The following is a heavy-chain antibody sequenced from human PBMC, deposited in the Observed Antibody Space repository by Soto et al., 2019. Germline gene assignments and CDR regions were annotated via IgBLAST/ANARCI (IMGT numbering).Heavy chain of an antibody. V-gene: IGHV1-69*13. CDR3: ASQVGSSWYAKFDY. D-gene: IGHD6-13*01. Sequence: SVKVSCKASGYTFTSYAMHWVRQAPGQGLEWMGGIIPIFGTANYAQKFQGRVTITADESTSTAYMELSSLRSEDTAVYYCASQVGSSWYAKFDYWGQGTLVTVSS. J-gene: IGHJ4*01. CDR1: GYTFTSYA. CDR2: IIPIFGTA.